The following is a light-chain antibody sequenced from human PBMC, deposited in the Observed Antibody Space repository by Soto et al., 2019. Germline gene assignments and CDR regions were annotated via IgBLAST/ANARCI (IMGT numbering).Light chain of an antibody. Sequence: DVQMTQSPSSLSASVGDTVTITCRASQSIAFYLAWFQQRPGKPPNLLISAASTLHSGVPSQFSGSRSGTDFTLTINSLQPEDFATYYCQNYDAAPFTFGPGTRVDVK. J-gene: IGKJ3*01. V-gene: IGKV1-27*01. CDR3: QNYDAAPFT. CDR2: AAS. CDR1: QSIAFY.